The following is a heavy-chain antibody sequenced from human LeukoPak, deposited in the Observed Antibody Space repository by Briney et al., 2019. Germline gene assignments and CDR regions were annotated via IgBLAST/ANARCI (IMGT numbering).Heavy chain of an antibody. CDR1: GFIFSSYW. D-gene: IGHD1-26*01. CDR3: AREIVGAIKSYFDY. J-gene: IGHJ4*02. Sequence: GGSLRLSCTASGFIFSSYWMSWVRQAPGKGLEWVANIRQDGGLKHYVDSVKGRFTISRDNAENSLYLQMNSLRAEDTAVYYCAREIVGAIKSYFDYWGQGTLVTASS. CDR2: IRQDGGLK. V-gene: IGHV3-7*01.